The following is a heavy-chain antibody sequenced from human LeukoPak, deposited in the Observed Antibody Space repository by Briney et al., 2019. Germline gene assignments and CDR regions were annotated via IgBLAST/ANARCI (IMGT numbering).Heavy chain of an antibody. CDR3: ATDWGGGSGGSCYYAI. CDR2: FDPEDGET. Sequence: ASVKVSCKVSGYTLTELSMHWVRQAPGKGLEWMGGFDPEDGETIYAQKFQGRVTMTEDTSTDTAYMELSSLRSEDTAVYYCATDWGGGSGGSCYYAIWGQGTMVTVSS. J-gene: IGHJ3*02. CDR1: GYTLTELS. D-gene: IGHD2-15*01. V-gene: IGHV1-24*01.